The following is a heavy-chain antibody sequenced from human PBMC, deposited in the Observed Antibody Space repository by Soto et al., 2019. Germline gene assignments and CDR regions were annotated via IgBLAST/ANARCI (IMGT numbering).Heavy chain of an antibody. D-gene: IGHD3-9*01. V-gene: IGHV4-59*01. CDR1: GGSISSYY. Sequence: SETLSLTCTVSGGSISSYYWSWIRQPPGKGLEWIGYIYYSGSTNYNPSLKSRVTISVDTSKNQFSLKLSSVTAADTAVYYCARRIPFELEYYYYYGMDVWGQGTTVTVSS. J-gene: IGHJ6*02. CDR2: IYYSGST. CDR3: ARRIPFELEYYYYYGMDV.